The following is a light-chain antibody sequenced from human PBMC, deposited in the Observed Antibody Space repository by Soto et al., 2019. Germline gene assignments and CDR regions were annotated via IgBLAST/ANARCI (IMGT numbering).Light chain of an antibody. CDR2: AAS. CDR3: QEYNN. J-gene: IGKJ3*01. CDR1: EGSSNH. V-gene: IGKV1-27*01. Sequence: DVQMTQSPPSLSASLGDRVTITCRASEGSSNHVAWYQQKPGKAPQLLIYAASTLQSGVPSRFSGSGSGADFTLTISNLQPEDVAIYYCQEYNNFGPGTKVDIK.